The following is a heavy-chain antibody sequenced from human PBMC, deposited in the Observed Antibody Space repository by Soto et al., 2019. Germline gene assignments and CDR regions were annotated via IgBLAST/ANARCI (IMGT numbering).Heavy chain of an antibody. Sequence: GGSLRLSCAASGFTFRNYGMNWVRQAPGKGLEWVSYIGIGSSTKYYADSVKGRFTISRDNAKNSLYLQMNSLRAEDTAVYYCARDQLYYNDISGRSLNGFVDWGQGTMVTV. J-gene: IGHJ3*01. D-gene: IGHD3-22*01. CDR1: GFTFRNYG. V-gene: IGHV3-48*01. CDR2: IGIGSSTK. CDR3: ARDQLYYNDISGRSLNGFVD.